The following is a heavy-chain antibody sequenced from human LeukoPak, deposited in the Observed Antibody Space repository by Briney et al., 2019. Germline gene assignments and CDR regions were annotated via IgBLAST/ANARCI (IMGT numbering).Heavy chain of an antibody. V-gene: IGHV1-2*02. CDR2: INPNSGDT. D-gene: IGHD1-26*01. CDR3: VRDPAPYTGSYFDY. J-gene: IGHJ4*02. Sequence: ASVKVSCKASGYTFTAYFIHWVRQAPGQGLEWMGWINPNSGDTHYAQKFQGRVFMTRDRSISTVYMELSRLTSDDTAPYYCVRDPAPYTGSYFDYWGQGTLVTVSS. CDR1: GYTFTAYF.